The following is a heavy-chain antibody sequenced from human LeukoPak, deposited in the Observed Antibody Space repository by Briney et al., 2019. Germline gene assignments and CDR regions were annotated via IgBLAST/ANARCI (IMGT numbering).Heavy chain of an antibody. Sequence: SGGSLRLSCAASGFTFSSYEMNWVRQAPGKGLEWVSYISSSGSTIYYADSVKGRFTISRDNAKNSLYLQMNSLRAEDTAVYYCAKTGATYLYFQHWGQGTLVTVSS. J-gene: IGHJ1*01. CDR3: AKTGATYLYFQH. CDR1: GFTFSSYE. CDR2: ISSSGSTI. D-gene: IGHD1-26*01. V-gene: IGHV3-48*03.